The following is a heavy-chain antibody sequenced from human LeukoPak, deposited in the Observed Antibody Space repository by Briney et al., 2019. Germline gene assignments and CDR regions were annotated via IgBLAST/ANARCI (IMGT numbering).Heavy chain of an antibody. Sequence: GGSLRLSCAASGFTFSSYEMNWVRQAPGKGLEWVSYISSSGSTIYYADSVKGRFTISRDNAKNSLYLQMNSLRAEDTAVYYCAIQFRGVIGEDAFDIWGQGTMVTVSS. V-gene: IGHV3-48*03. CDR1: GFTFSSYE. D-gene: IGHD3-10*01. CDR3: AIQFRGVIGEDAFDI. J-gene: IGHJ3*02. CDR2: ISSSGSTI.